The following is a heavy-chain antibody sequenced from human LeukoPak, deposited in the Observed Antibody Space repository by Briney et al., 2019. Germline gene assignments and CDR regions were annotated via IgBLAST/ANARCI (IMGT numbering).Heavy chain of an antibody. V-gene: IGHV3-64*01. D-gene: IGHD1-26*01. CDR3: ARVVVGATGALGAFDI. J-gene: IGHJ3*02. CDR2: ISSNGGST. Sequence: GGSLRLSCAASGFTFSSYAMHWVRQAPGKGLEYVSAISSNGGSTYYANSVKGRFTISRDNSKNTPYLQMGSLRAEDMAVYYCARVVVGATGALGAFDIWGQGTMVTVSS. CDR1: GFTFSSYA.